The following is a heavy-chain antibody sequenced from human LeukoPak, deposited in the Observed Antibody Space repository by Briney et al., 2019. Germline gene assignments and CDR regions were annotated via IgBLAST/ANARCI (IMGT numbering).Heavy chain of an antibody. CDR2: INWSGGST. J-gene: IGHJ4*02. D-gene: IGHD6-13*01. Sequence: PGGSLRLSCAASGFSFEDYGMSWVRQAPGKGLEGVSGINWSGGSTFYADSMKGRFTISRDNAKKYLYLQVNSLRAEDTALYYCARAGGLWYAEAYFDYWGQGTLVTVSS. CDR3: ARAGGLWYAEAYFDY. CDR1: GFSFEDYG. V-gene: IGHV3-20*04.